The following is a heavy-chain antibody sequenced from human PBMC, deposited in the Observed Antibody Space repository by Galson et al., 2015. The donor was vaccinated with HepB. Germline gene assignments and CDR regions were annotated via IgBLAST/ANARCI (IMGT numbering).Heavy chain of an antibody. CDR1: GGTFSSYT. CDR3: VTRAEYFQH. CDR2: IIPILGLA. Sequence: SVKVSCKASGGTFSSYTISWVRQAPGQGLEWMGRIIPILGLADYAQKFQGRVTMTADKSTSRAYMELSSLRSEDTAVYYCVTRAEYFQHWGQGTLVTVSS. J-gene: IGHJ1*01. V-gene: IGHV1-69*02.